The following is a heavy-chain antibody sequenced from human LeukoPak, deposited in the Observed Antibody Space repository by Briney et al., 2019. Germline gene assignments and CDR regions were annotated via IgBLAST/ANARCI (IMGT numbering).Heavy chain of an antibody. D-gene: IGHD1-1*01. CDR2: IYSGGST. Sequence: HPGGSLRLSCAASGFTVSSNYMCWVRQAPGKGLEWVSVIYSGGSTYYADSVKGRFTISRDNSKNTLYLQMNSLRAEDTAVYYCARALPNWNPPDYWGQGTLVTVSS. V-gene: IGHV3-53*01. J-gene: IGHJ4*02. CDR3: ARALPNWNPPDY. CDR1: GFTVSSNY.